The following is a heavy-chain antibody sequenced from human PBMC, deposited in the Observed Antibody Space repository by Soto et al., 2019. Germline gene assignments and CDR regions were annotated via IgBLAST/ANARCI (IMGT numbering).Heavy chain of an antibody. CDR3: AKELWYNWNLLLTPSFDY. CDR2: ISYDGSNK. J-gene: IGHJ4*02. V-gene: IGHV3-30*18. Sequence: GGSLRLSCAASGFTFSSYGMHWVRQAPGKGLEWVAVISYDGSNKYYADSVKGRFTISRDNSKNTLYLQMNSLRAEDTAVYYCAKELWYNWNLLLTPSFDYRGQGTLVTVSS. CDR1: GFTFSSYG. D-gene: IGHD1-7*01.